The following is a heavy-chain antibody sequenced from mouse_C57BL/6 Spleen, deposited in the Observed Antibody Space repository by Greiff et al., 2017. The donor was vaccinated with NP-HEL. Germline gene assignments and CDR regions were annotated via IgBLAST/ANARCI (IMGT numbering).Heavy chain of an antibody. CDR2: INPNNGGT. J-gene: IGHJ1*03. CDR1: GYTFTDYN. D-gene: IGHD2-4*01. V-gene: IGHV1-18*01. CDR3: ARKIYYDYVYWYFDV. Sequence: EVQLQQSGPELVKPGASVKIPCKASGYTFTDYNMDWVKQSHGKSLEWIGDINPNNGGTIYNQKFKGKATLTVDKSSSTAYMELRSLTSEDTAVYYCARKIYYDYVYWYFDVWGTGTTVTVSS.